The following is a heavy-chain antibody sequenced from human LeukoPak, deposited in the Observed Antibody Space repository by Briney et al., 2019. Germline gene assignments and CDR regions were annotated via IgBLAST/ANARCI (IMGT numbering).Heavy chain of an antibody. V-gene: IGHV4-59*01. CDR3: ARYCSGGSCYGWFDP. Sequence: SETLSLTCTVSGGSISRYYWSWIRQPPGKGLEWIGYIYYSGSTNYNPSLKSRVTISVDTSKNQFSLKLSSVTAADTAVYYCARYCSGGSCYGWFDPWGQGTLVTVSS. J-gene: IGHJ5*02. CDR2: IYYSGST. CDR1: GGSISRYY. D-gene: IGHD2-15*01.